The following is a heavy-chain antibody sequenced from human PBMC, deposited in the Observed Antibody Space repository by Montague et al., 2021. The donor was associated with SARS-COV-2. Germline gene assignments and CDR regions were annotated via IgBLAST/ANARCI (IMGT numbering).Heavy chain of an antibody. CDR1: GFTFSDYY. D-gene: IGHD3-10*01. V-gene: IGHV3-11*01. J-gene: IGHJ6*02. CDR3: ARDLIQGARRIYYSGMDV. CDR2: IGKGGDTI. Sequence: LSLPCAAAGFTFSDYYMGWIRQAPGKGLEWISYIGKGGDTIYQAXSVEGRFTISRDNARNSLYLQMNSLRAEDTAVYYCARDLIQGARRIYYSGMDVWGQGTMVTVSS.